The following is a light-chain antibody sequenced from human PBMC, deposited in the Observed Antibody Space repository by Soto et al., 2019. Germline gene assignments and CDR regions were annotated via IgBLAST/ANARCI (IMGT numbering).Light chain of an antibody. V-gene: IGLV2-11*01. CDR1: SSDVGGYNY. J-gene: IGLJ2*01. CDR3: CSHAGSFTLV. Sequence: QSALTQPRSVSGSPGQSVTISCTGTSSDVGGYNYVSWYQKYPGKAPRLMIYDVSKRPSGVPDSFSGSKSGNTASLTISGLQAEDEADSYCCSHAGSFTLVFGGGTKLTVL. CDR2: DVS.